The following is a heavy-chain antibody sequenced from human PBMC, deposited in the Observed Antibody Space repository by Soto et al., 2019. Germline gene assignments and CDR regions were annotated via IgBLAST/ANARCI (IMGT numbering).Heavy chain of an antibody. CDR3: AHKGGRGAGMDV. CDR2: MYWDGDK. V-gene: IGHV2-5*02. D-gene: IGHD2-15*01. CDR1: GFSLTTSEVG. J-gene: IGHJ6*02. Sequence: QITLKESGPTLVNPTQTLTLTCIFSGFSLTTSEVGVAWIRQSPGKALEWLALMYWDGDKRYSPFPKSRLTITKDTSNNQVVLTMTNMDPVDTGTYYCAHKGGRGAGMDVWGQGTTVTVSS.